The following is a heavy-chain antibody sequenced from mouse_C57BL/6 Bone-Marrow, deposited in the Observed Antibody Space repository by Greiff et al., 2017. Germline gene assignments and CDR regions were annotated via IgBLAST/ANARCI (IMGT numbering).Heavy chain of an antibody. Sequence: VQLKESGPELVKPGASVKISCKASGYSFTDYNMNWVKQSHGKSLEWIGVINPNYGTTSYNQKFKGKATLTVDQSSSTAYMQLNSLTSEDSAVYYSFITTDYAMDYWGQGTSVTVSS. D-gene: IGHD1-1*01. J-gene: IGHJ4*01. CDR2: INPNYGTT. V-gene: IGHV1-39*01. CDR1: GYSFTDYN. CDR3: FITTDYAMDY.